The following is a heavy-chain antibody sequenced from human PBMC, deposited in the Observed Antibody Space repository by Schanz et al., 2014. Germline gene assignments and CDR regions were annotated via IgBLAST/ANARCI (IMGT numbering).Heavy chain of an antibody. V-gene: IGHV1-69*02. CDR3: ARGPSQGYSYGHNIGAYYYGMDV. J-gene: IGHJ6*02. Sequence: QVQLVQSGAEVKKPGSSVKVSCKASGGTFNSYTINWVRQAPGQGLEWMGRIIPVLNIATYAQRFQGRVSITADTSTNTASMELSSLRSEDTAVYYCARGPSQGYSYGHNIGAYYYGMDVWGQGTTVTVSS. D-gene: IGHD5-18*01. CDR1: GGTFNSYT. CDR2: IIPVLNIA.